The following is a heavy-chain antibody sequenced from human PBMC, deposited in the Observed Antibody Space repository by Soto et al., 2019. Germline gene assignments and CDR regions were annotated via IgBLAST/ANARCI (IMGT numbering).Heavy chain of an antibody. CDR2: ISWSSGSI. CDR1: GFRFDDYA. CDR3: AGTTVTTGFYYGMDL. D-gene: IGHD4-17*01. V-gene: IGHV3-9*01. Sequence: GGSLRLSCAASGFRFDDYAMHWVRQAPGKGLEWVSGISWSSGSIGYAASAKGRFTISRDNDGNSLFLQMNGLRSDDTALYYCAGTTVTTGFYYGMDLWGQGTMVTVSS. J-gene: IGHJ6*02.